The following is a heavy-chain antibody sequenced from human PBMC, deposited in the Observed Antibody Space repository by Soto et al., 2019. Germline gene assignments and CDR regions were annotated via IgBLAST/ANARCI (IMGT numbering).Heavy chain of an antibody. CDR2: IIPIFGTA. CDR1: GGTFSSYA. Sequence: QVQLVQSGAEVKKPGSSVKVSCKASGGTFSSYAISWVRQAPGQGLEWMGGIIPIFGTANYAQKFQGRVTITADKSPRTAYMELSGLRSEDTAGYYCAGAGAGITMIVVTYGMDVWGQGTTVTVSS. V-gene: IGHV1-69*06. CDR3: AGAGAGITMIVVTYGMDV. J-gene: IGHJ6*02. D-gene: IGHD3-22*01.